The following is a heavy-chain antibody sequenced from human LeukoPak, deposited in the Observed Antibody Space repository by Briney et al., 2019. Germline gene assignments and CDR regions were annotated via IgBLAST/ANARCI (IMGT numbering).Heavy chain of an antibody. D-gene: IGHD3-10*01. J-gene: IGHJ5*02. CDR2: IKSKTDGGTT. Sequence: GGSLRLSCAASGFTFSNAWMSWVRQAPGKGLEWVGRIKSKTDGGTTDYAAPVKGRFTISRDDSKNTLYLQMNSLKTEDTAVYYCTATSTDYYGSVSPFDPWGQGTLVTVSS. CDR3: TATSTDYYGSVSPFDP. V-gene: IGHV3-15*01. CDR1: GFTFSNAW.